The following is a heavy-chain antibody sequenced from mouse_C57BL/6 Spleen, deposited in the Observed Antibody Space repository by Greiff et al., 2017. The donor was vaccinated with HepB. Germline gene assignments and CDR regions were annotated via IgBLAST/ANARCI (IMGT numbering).Heavy chain of an antibody. J-gene: IGHJ4*01. V-gene: IGHV5-4*01. Sequence: EVKLVESGGGLVKPGGSLKLSCAASGFTFSSYAMSWVRQTPEKRLEWVATISDGGSYTYYPDNVKGRFTISRDNAKNNLYLQMSHPKSEDTAMYSCARDRCYGNPYAMDYWVQGTSVTVSS. CDR2: ISDGGSYT. CDR3: ARDRCYGNPYAMDY. D-gene: IGHD2-1*01. CDR1: GFTFSSYA.